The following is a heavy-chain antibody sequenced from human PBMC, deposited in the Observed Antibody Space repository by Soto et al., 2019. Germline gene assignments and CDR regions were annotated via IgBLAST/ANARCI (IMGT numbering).Heavy chain of an antibody. V-gene: IGHV4-61*08. CDR2: IYYSGST. CDR1: GYSISSGDYY. D-gene: IGHD3-10*01. CDR3: ARAPRGNYGYPSYFDY. J-gene: IGHJ4*02. Sequence: SETLSLTCTVSGYSISSGDYYWSWIRQPPGKGLEWIGYIYYSGSTNYNPSLKSRVTISVDTSKNQFSLKLSSVTAADTAVYYCARAPRGNYGYPSYFDYWGQGTLVTSPQ.